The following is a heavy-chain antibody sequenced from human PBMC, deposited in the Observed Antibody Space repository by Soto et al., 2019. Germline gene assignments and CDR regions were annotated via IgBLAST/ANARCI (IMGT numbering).Heavy chain of an antibody. V-gene: IGHV3-48*02. CDR3: ARAGTIVVTTIGDY. CDR1: GFTFRSYN. CDR2: ISSSSSTI. D-gene: IGHD5-12*01. J-gene: IGHJ4*01. Sequence: DVQLVESGGGLVQPGGSLRLSCAASGFTFRSYNMNWVRQAPGKGLDWLSYISSSSSTIYYADSVKGRFTISRDNAMNSLYLEMNSLRDDDSAMYYCARAGTIVVTTIGDYWGQGTLVTVSS.